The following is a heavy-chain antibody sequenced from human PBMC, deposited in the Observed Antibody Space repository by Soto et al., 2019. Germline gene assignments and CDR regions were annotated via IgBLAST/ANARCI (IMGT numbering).Heavy chain of an antibody. CDR1: GGSISSGGYY. J-gene: IGHJ4*02. V-gene: IGHV4-31*03. CDR2: IYYRGST. Sequence: SDTLSLTCTVSGGSISSGGYYWSWICQHPGEGLEWIGYIYYRGSTYYNPSIKRRVTISVDTSKNQFALKLSAVTDADKAVYYCAKSVGYWSGGTCPYGYYFDYWGQGTLVTVSS. D-gene: IGHD2-15*01. CDR3: AKSVGYWSGGTCPYGYYFDY.